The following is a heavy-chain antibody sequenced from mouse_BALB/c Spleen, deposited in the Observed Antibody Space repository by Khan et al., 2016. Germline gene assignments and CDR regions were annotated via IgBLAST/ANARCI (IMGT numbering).Heavy chain of an antibody. Sequence: EVQLQESGPGLVKPSQSLSLTCTVTGYSITSDYAWNWIRQFPGNRLEWLGYITYSGSTTYNPSLKSRISITRDKSKNQFFLQLNSVITEDTAPYYRANDVYFPSWFAYWGQGTLFTVSS. CDR1: GYSITSDYA. CDR2: ITYSGST. V-gene: IGHV3-2*02. J-gene: IGHJ3*01. CDR3: ANDVYFPSWFAY. D-gene: IGHD2-3*01.